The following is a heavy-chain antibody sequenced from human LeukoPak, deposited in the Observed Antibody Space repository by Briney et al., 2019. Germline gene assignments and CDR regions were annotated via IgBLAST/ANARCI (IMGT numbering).Heavy chain of an antibody. V-gene: IGHV4-61*02. D-gene: IGHD3-9*01. CDR3: ARRYFDWLLLIDY. CDR2: IYTSGST. Sequence: SQTLSLTCTVSGGSISSGSYYWSWIRQPAGKGLEWIGRIYTSGSTNYNPSLKSRVTISVDTSKNQFSLKLSSVTAADTAVYYCARRYFDWLLLIDYWGQGNLVTVSS. CDR1: GGSISSGSYY. J-gene: IGHJ4*02.